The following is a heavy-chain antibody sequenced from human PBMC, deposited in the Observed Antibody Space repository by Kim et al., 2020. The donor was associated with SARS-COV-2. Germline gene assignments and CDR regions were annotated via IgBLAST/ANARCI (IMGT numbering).Heavy chain of an antibody. D-gene: IGHD5-18*01. J-gene: IGHJ6*02. CDR2: IDPSDSYT. CDR3: ARGEYSYGPYPNGMDV. CDR1: GYSFTSYW. Sequence: GESLKISCKGSGYSFTSYWISWVRQMPGKGLEWMGRIDPSDSYTNYSPSFQGHVTISADKSISTAYLQWSSLKASDTAMYYCARGEYSYGPYPNGMDVWGQGTTVTVSS. V-gene: IGHV5-10-1*01.